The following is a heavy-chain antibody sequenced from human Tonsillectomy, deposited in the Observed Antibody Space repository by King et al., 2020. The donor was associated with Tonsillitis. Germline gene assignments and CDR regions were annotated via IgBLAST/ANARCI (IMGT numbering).Heavy chain of an antibody. V-gene: IGHV3-30-3*01. CDR1: GFIFSRNA. J-gene: IGHJ4*02. Sequence: VQLVESGGGVVQPGRSLRLSCAASGFIFSRNAIHWVRQAPGKGLEWVATISHDGSKQYYADSVKGRFTISRHNSKNKVSLQMNSLRLEETATYYCASDPLGGGSTPVADYWGQGTLVTVSS. D-gene: IGHD5-24*01. CDR3: ASDPLGGGSTPVADY. CDR2: ISHDGSKQ.